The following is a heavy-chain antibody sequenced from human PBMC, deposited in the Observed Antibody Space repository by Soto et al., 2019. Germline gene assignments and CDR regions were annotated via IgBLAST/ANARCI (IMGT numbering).Heavy chain of an antibody. Sequence: GGSLRLSCAASGFTFSSYAMSWVRQAPGKGLEWVAAICAGGSSKSYADSAKGRFTISRDNSRNRLYLQMDSLRAEDTALYYCAKKLPGSVMSCPDYWGRGTQVTVSS. D-gene: IGHD4-4*01. CDR1: GFTFSSYA. CDR3: AKKLPGSVMSCPDY. J-gene: IGHJ4*02. CDR2: ICAGGSSK. V-gene: IGHV3-23*01.